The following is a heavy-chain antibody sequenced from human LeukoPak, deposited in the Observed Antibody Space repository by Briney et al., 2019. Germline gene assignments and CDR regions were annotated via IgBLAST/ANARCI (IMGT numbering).Heavy chain of an antibody. CDR2: INPNSGGT. Sequence: ASVKVSCKASGYTFTGYYMHWVRQAPGQGLEWMGWINPNSGGTNYAQKFQGRVTITRNTSISTAYMELSSLRSEDTAVYYCARLMVWGLYYFDYWGQGTLVTVSS. V-gene: IGHV1-2*02. J-gene: IGHJ4*02. CDR1: GYTFTGYY. CDR3: ARLMVWGLYYFDY. D-gene: IGHD3-16*01.